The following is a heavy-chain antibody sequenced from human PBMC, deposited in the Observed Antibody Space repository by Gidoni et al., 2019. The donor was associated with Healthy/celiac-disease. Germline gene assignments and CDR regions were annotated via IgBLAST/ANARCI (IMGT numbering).Heavy chain of an antibody. CDR2: IRSKAYGGTT. Sequence: EVQLVESGGGLVKPGRSLRLSCTASGFTFGDYAMSWFRQAPGKGLAWVGFIRSKAYGGTTEYAASVKGRFTISRDDSKSIAYLQMNSLKTEDTAVYYCTRDSVGAPYYGMDVWGQGTTVTVSS. J-gene: IGHJ6*02. CDR1: GFTFGDYA. CDR3: TRDSVGAPYYGMDV. D-gene: IGHD1-26*01. V-gene: IGHV3-49*05.